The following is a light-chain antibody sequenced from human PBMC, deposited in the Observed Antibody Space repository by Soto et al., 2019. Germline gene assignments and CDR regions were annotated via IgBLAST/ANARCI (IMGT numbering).Light chain of an antibody. V-gene: IGKV3-11*01. CDR1: ESVSRY. Sequence: EIVLTQSPGTLSLSPGERATLSCGASESVSRYLAWYQQKPGQAPRLLIYDASKRATDIPARFSGSGTGTDFTLTISSLEPEDFAVYYCQQRKNWPSITFGQGTRLEI. CDR3: QQRKNWPSIT. J-gene: IGKJ5*01. CDR2: DAS.